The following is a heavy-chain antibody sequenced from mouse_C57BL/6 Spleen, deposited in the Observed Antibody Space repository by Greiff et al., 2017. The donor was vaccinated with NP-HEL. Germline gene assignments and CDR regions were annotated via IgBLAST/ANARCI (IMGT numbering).Heavy chain of an antibody. J-gene: IGHJ2*01. CDR1: GYTFTSYW. Sequence: QVQLKESGAELAKPGASVKLSCKASGYTFTSYWMHWVKQRPGQGLEWIGYINPSSGYTKYNQKFKDKATLTEDKSSSTAYMQLSSLTYEDTAVYYCARIILGPFDYWGQGTTLTVSS. V-gene: IGHV1-7*01. CDR2: INPSSGYT. D-gene: IGHD3-3*01. CDR3: ARIILGPFDY.